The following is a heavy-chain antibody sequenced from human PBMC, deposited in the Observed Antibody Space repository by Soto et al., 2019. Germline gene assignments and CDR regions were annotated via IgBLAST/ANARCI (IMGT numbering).Heavy chain of an antibody. D-gene: IGHD5-12*01. Sequence: PPGKGLEWIGSIYYSGSTYYNPSLKSRVTISVDTSKNQFSLKLSSVTAADTAVYYCARRPISGYEEPYYFDHWGQGTLVTVSS. J-gene: IGHJ4*02. CDR2: IYYSGST. V-gene: IGHV4-39*01. CDR3: ARRPISGYEEPYYFDH.